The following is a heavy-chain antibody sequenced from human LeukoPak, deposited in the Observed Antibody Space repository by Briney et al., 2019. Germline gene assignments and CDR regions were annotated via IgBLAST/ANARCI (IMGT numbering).Heavy chain of an antibody. J-gene: IGHJ3*02. CDR2: IYHSGST. CDR3: AREGGAFDI. CDR1: GGSISSGDYH. Sequence: PSQTLSLTCTVSGGSISSGDYHWNWIRQPPGKGLEWIGYIYHSGSTYYNPSLKSRVTISVDRSKNQFSLKLSSVTAADTAVYYCAREGGAFDIWGQGTMVTVSS. D-gene: IGHD2-15*01. V-gene: IGHV4-30-2*01.